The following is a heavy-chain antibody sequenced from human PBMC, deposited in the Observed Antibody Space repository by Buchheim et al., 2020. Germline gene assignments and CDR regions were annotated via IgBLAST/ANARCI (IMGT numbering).Heavy chain of an antibody. Sequence: QVLLVESGGGVVQPGRSLRLSCAASGFTFSGYGMHWVRRAPGKGLEWVALISYDGNTKYYADSVKGRFTVSRDNSKNTLYLQMNSLRPDDTAMYYRANTAPRGSDGSGSLFDSWGQGTL. CDR2: ISYDGNTK. J-gene: IGHJ4*02. CDR3: ANTAPRGSDGSGSLFDS. V-gene: IGHV3-30*18. D-gene: IGHD3-22*01. CDR1: GFTFSGYG.